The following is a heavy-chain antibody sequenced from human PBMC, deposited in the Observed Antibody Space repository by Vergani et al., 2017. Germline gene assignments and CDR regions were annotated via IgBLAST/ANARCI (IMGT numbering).Heavy chain of an antibody. Sequence: QVQLVQSGAEVKKPGASVKVSCKASGYTFTGYYMHWVRQAPGQGLEWMGWINPNSGGTNYAQKFQGRVTITADKSTSTAYMELSSLRSEDTAVYYCARGGGLYSSSWYENSNSEDDAFDIWGQGTMVTVSS. CDR1: GYTFTGYY. V-gene: IGHV1-2*02. CDR2: INPNSGGT. J-gene: IGHJ3*02. D-gene: IGHD6-13*01. CDR3: ARGGGLYSSSWYENSNSEDDAFDI.